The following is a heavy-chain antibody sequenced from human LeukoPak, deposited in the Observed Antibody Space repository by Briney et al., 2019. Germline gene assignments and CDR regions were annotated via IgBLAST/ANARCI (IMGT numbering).Heavy chain of an antibody. Sequence: GGSLRLSCAASGFTFDDYAMHWVRQAPGKGLEWVSGISWNSGSIGYADSVKGRFTISRENAKNSLYLQMNSLRAGDTAVYYCARGHSSSSGDWFDPWGQGTLVTVSS. D-gene: IGHD6-6*01. V-gene: IGHV3-9*01. CDR2: ISWNSGSI. CDR1: GFTFDDYA. CDR3: ARGHSSSSGDWFDP. J-gene: IGHJ5*02.